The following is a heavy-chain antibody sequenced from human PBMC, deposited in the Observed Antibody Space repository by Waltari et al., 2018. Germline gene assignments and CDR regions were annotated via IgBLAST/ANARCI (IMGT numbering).Heavy chain of an antibody. D-gene: IGHD6-6*01. Sequence: QVQLVQSGAEVKKPGASVKVSCKVSGYTLTELSMHWVRQAPGKGLEWMGGFDPEEGETNYAQKFRVRVTRAEDTSTDTADMELCSLRSEDTAVYYCATGPSIAARYFDYWGQGTLVTVSS. V-gene: IGHV1-24*01. CDR2: FDPEEGET. J-gene: IGHJ4*02. CDR1: GYTLTELS. CDR3: ATGPSIAARYFDY.